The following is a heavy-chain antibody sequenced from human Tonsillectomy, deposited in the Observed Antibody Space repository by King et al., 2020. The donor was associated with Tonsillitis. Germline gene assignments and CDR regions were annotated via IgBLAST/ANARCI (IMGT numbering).Heavy chain of an antibody. D-gene: IGHD3-22*01. J-gene: IGHJ6*03. CDR3: ARDYYDSSGYYYFGYYYYMDV. CDR2: IGYDGSNK. CDR1: GFTFSSYG. V-gene: IGHV3-33*08. Sequence: VQLVESGGGVVQPGRSLRLSCAASGFTFSSYGMHWVRQAPGKGLEWVAVIGYDGSNKYYADSVKGRFTISRDNSKNTLYLQMNSLRAEDTAVYYCARDYYDSSGYYYFGYYYYMDVWGKGTTVTVSS.